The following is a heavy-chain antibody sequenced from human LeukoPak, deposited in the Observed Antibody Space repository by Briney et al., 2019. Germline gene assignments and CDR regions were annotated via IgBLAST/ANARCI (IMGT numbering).Heavy chain of an antibody. Sequence: GGSLRLSCAASGFTFSSYGMHWVRQAPGKGLEWVAVISYDGSNKYYADSVKGRFTISRDNSKNTLYLQMNSLRAEDTAVYYCGKVVPGYSYAYWGQGTLVTVSS. J-gene: IGHJ4*02. V-gene: IGHV3-30*18. CDR1: GFTFSSYG. D-gene: IGHD5-18*01. CDR3: GKVVPGYSYAY. CDR2: ISYDGSNK.